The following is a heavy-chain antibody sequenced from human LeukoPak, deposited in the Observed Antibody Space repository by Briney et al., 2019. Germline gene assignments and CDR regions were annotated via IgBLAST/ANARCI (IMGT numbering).Heavy chain of an antibody. J-gene: IGHJ2*01. CDR2: IYSSGST. V-gene: IGHV4-4*07. D-gene: IGHD2-2*03. Sequence: PSETQSLTCTVSGASIRNYYWSWIRRPAGKGLEWIGRIYSSGSTNYNPSLNSRVTMSIDTSKNQFSLKLSSVTAADTAVYYCARIFGYARWYFDLWGRGTLVTVSS. CDR3: ARIFGYARWYFDL. CDR1: GASIRNYY.